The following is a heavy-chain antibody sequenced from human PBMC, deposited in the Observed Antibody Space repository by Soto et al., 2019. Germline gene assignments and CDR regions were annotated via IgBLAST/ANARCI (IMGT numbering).Heavy chain of an antibody. J-gene: IGHJ6*02. CDR3: ARENYYYYGMDV. CDR1: GGSFSGYY. Sequence: SETLSLTCAVYGGSFSGYYWSWIRQPPGKGLEWTGEINHSGSTNYNPSLKSRVTISVDTSKNQFSLKLSSVTAADTAVYYCARENYYYYGMDVWGQGTTVTVS. CDR2: INHSGST. V-gene: IGHV4-34*01.